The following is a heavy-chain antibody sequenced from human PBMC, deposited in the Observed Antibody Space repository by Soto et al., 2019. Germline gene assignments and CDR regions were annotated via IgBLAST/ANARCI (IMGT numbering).Heavy chain of an antibody. J-gene: IGHJ4*02. CDR1: GGSISSGGYS. D-gene: IGHD6-13*01. CDR2: IYHSGST. V-gene: IGHV4-30-2*01. Sequence: PSETLSLTCAVSGGSISSGGYSWSWIRQPPGKGLEWIGYIYHSGSTYYNPSLKSRVTISVDRSKNQFSLKLSSVTAADTAVYYCARGIAAAGLLYFDYWGQGTLVTVSS. CDR3: ARGIAAAGLLYFDY.